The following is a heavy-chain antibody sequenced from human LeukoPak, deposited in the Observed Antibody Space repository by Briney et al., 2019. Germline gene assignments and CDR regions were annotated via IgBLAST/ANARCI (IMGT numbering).Heavy chain of an antibody. J-gene: IGHJ4*02. CDR3: ARGGAMGYCSSTSCYAADY. Sequence: ASVKVSCQASGYTFTGYYMHWVRQAPGKGREWMGWINPNSGGTNYAQKFQGWVTMNRDTYISTAYMELSRLRSDDTAVYYCARGGAMGYCSSTSCYAADYWGQGTLVTVSS. D-gene: IGHD2-2*01. CDR1: GYTFTGYY. CDR2: INPNSGGT. V-gene: IGHV1-2*04.